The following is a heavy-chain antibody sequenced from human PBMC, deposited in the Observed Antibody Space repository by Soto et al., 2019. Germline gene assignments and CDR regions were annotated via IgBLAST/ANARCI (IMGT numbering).Heavy chain of an antibody. J-gene: IGHJ6*02. CDR1: GYTFTSYA. CDR3: ARVPSAAAGDYYYYGMDV. Sequence: ASVKVSCKASGYTFTSYAMHWVRQAPGQRLEWMGWTNAGNGNTKYSQKFQGRVTITRDTSASTAYMELSSLRSEDTAVYYCARVPSAAAGDYYYYGMDVWGQGTTVTV. V-gene: IGHV1-3*01. D-gene: IGHD6-13*01. CDR2: TNAGNGNT.